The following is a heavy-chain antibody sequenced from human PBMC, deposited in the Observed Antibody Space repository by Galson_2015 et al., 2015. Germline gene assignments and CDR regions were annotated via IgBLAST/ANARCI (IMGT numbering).Heavy chain of an antibody. CDR3: VKDTYSSGWYWNFQH. V-gene: IGHV3-64D*06. D-gene: IGHD6-19*01. CDR2: ISSNGGST. CDR1: GFTFSSYA. Sequence: SLRLSCAASGFTFSSYAMHWVRQAPRKGLEYVSAISSNGGSTYYADSVKGRFTISRDNSKNTLYLQMSSLRAEDTAVYYCVKDTYSSGWYWNFQHWGQGTLVTVSS. J-gene: IGHJ1*01.